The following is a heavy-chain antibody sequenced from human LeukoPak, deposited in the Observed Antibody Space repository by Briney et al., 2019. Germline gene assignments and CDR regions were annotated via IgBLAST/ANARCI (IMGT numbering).Heavy chain of an antibody. D-gene: IGHD3-22*01. J-gene: IGHJ1*01. CDR3: AKVRSSGSIRVVVAWYRYLYFQH. V-gene: IGHV3-23*01. CDR2: ISGSGGST. CDR1: GFTFDGYA. Sequence: GRSLRLSCAVSGFTFDGYAMHWVRQAPGKGLEWVSAISGSGGSTYYADSVKGRFTISRDNSKKTLYLQMNSLRAEDTAVYYCAKVRSSGSIRVVVAWYRYLYFQHWGQGTLVTVSS.